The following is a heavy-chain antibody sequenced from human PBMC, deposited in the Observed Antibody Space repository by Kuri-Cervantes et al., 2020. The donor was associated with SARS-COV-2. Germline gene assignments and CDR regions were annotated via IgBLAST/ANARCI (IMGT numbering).Heavy chain of an antibody. J-gene: IGHJ4*02. V-gene: IGHV4-34*01. D-gene: IGHD6-6*01. CDR2: IKHSGST. CDR3: ARSDEYSSSSGIDY. Sequence: SETLSLTCAVYGGSFSGYYWSWIRQPPGKGLEWIGEIKHSGSTNYNPSLKRRVTRAVDTSKNQFSLKLSSVTAADTAVYYCARSDEYSSSSGIDYWGQGTLVTVSS. CDR1: GGSFSGYY.